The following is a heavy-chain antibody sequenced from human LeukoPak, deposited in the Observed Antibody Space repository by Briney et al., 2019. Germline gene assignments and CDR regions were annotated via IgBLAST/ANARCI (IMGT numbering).Heavy chain of an antibody. CDR3: ARAERVAARPDAFDI. CDR1: GGTFSSYA. D-gene: IGHD6-6*01. CDR2: IVPIFGTA. Sequence: GSSVKVSCKASGGTFSSYAISWVRQAPGQGLEWMGGIVPIFGTANYAQKFQGRVTITTDESTSPAYMELSSLRSEDTAVYYCARAERVAARPDAFDIWGQGTMVTVSS. V-gene: IGHV1-69*05. J-gene: IGHJ3*02.